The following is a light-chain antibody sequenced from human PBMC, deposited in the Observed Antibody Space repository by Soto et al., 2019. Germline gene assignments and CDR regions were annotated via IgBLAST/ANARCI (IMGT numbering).Light chain of an antibody. CDR2: DAS. CDR1: QSISSW. Sequence: DIQMTQSPSTLSASVGDGVTITCRASQSISSWLAWYQRKPGKAPKLLIYDASSLESGVPSRFSGSGSGTEFTLTISSLQPDDFATYYCQQYNSYSPWTFGQGTKVDIK. J-gene: IGKJ1*01. CDR3: QQYNSYSPWT. V-gene: IGKV1-5*01.